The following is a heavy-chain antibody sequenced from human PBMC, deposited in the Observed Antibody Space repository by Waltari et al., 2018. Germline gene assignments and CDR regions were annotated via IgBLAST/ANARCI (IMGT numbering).Heavy chain of an antibody. CDR1: GRTFSRNA. CDR3: AREGGATAAIDY. J-gene: IGHJ4*02. CDR2: IIPIFGTA. D-gene: IGHD5-18*01. Sequence: VQLVQSGAEVKKPGSSVKVSCQAPGRTFSRNAINWVRQAPGQGLEWMGGIIPIFGTANYAQKFQGRVTITADESTSTAYMELSSLRSEDTAVYYCAREGGATAAIDYWGQGTLVTVSS. V-gene: IGHV1-69*01.